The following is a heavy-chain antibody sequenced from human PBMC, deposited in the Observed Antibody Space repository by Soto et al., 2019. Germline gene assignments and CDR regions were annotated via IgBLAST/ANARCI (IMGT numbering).Heavy chain of an antibody. CDR2: FDPEDGET. D-gene: IGHD2-15*01. V-gene: IGHV1-24*01. CDR1: GYTLTELS. Sequence: ASVKVSCKVSGYTLTELSMHWVRQAPGKGLEWMGGFDPEDGETIYAQKFQGRVTMTEGTSTDTAYMELSSLRSEDTAVYYCATVYLPQLLLPPARAFDIWGQGKMVPVSS. J-gene: IGHJ3*02. CDR3: ATVYLPQLLLPPARAFDI.